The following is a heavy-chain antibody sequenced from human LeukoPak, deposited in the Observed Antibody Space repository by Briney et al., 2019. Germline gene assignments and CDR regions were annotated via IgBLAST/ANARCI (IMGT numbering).Heavy chain of an antibody. CDR1: GGSISSYY. J-gene: IGHJ6*03. Sequence: SETLSLTCTVSGGSISSYYWSWIRPPAGKGLEWIGRMYTSGSTNYNPSLKSRVTMSVDTSKNQFSLKLSSVTAADTAVYYCARYSYGYENYYYYMDVWGKGTTVTVSS. D-gene: IGHD5-18*01. CDR2: MYTSGST. CDR3: ARYSYGYENYYYYMDV. V-gene: IGHV4-4*07.